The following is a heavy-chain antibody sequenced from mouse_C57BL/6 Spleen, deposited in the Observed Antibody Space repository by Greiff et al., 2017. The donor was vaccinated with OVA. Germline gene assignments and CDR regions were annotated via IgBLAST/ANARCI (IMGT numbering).Heavy chain of an antibody. D-gene: IGHD2-2*01. CDR2: INPGSGGT. J-gene: IGHJ4*01. V-gene: IGHV1-54*01. CDR3: ARGWLPHYYAMDY. CDR1: GYAFTNYL. Sequence: QVHVKQSGAELVRPGTSVKVSCKASGYAFTNYLIEWVKQRPGQGLEWIGVINPGSGGTNYNEKFKGKATLTADKSSSTAYMQLSSLTSEDSAVYYCARGWLPHYYAMDYWGQGTSVTVSS.